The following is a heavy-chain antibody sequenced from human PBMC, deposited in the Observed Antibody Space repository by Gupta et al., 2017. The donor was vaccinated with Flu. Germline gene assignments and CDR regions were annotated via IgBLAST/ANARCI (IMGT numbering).Heavy chain of an antibody. CDR1: GYSISSGYY. CDR2: IYHSGST. D-gene: IGHD4-4*01. V-gene: IGHV4-38-2*01. Sequence: QVQLQESGPGLVKPSETLSLTCAVSGYSISSGYYWGWIRQPPGKGLEWIGSIYHSGSTYYNPSLKSRVTISVDTSKNQFSLKLRSVTAADTAVYYCARSTVAPFYFDYWGQGTMVTVSS. CDR3: ARSTVAPFYFDY. J-gene: IGHJ4*02.